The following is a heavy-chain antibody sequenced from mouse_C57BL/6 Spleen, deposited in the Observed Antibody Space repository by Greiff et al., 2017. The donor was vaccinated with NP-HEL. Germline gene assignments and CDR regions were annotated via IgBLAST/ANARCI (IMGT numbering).Heavy chain of an antibody. CDR3: ASPRGSYWYFDV. V-gene: IGHV1-53*01. Sequence: VQLQQPGTELVKPGASVKLSCKASGYTFTSYCMHWVKQRPGQGLEWIGYINPSNGGTNYNEKFKSKATLTVDKSSSTAYMQLSSLTSEDSAVYYCASPRGSYWYFDVWGTGTTVTVSS. J-gene: IGHJ1*03. CDR1: GYTFTSYC. CDR2: INPSNGGT.